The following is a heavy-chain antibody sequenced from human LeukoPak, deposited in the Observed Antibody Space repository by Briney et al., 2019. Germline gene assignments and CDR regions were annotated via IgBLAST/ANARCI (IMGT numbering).Heavy chain of an antibody. CDR1: GFIFSGSA. Sequence: PGGSLKLSCAASGFIFSGSAMHWVRQASGKGLEWVGRIRSKANSYATAYAASVKGRFTISRDDSKNTAYLQMNSLKTEDTAVYYCIKGWELPNWLDPWGQGTLVTVSS. CDR2: IRSKANSYAT. V-gene: IGHV3-73*01. D-gene: IGHD1-7*01. J-gene: IGHJ5*02. CDR3: IKGWELPNWLDP.